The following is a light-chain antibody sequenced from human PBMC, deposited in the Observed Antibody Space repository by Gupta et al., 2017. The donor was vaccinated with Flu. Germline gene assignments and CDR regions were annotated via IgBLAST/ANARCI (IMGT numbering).Light chain of an antibody. J-gene: IGKJ1*01. Sequence: PSSVYASTGDRVTIPCRASQGISSYLAWYQQKPGKAPKLLIYAASTLKSGVPSRFSGSGSGTDFTLTISCRQSEDFATYYCQQEDSYPRTFGQGTKVEIK. CDR2: AAS. V-gene: IGKV1-8*01. CDR3: QQEDSYPRT. CDR1: QGISSY.